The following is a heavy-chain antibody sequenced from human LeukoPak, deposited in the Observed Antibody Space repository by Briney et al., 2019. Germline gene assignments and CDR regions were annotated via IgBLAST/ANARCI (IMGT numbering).Heavy chain of an antibody. V-gene: IGHV4-34*01. CDR1: GFTFSSYA. J-gene: IGHJ5*02. Sequence: GSLRLSCAASGFTFSSYAMSWFRQAPGKGLEWIGEINHSGSTNYNPSLKSRVTISVDTSKNQFSLELSSVTAADTAVYYCARHGDSSTWDRWFDPWGQGTLVTVSS. CDR3: ARHGDSSTWDRWFDP. D-gene: IGHD6-13*01. CDR2: INHSGST.